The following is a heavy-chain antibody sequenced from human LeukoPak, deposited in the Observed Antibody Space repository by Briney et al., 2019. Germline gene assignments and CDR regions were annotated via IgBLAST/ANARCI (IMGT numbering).Heavy chain of an antibody. Sequence: ASVKVSCKASGYTFTSYGISWVRQAPGQGLEWMGWISAYNGNTNYAQKLQGRVTMTTDTSTSTAYMELRSLRSDDTAVYYCASTYCSDGSCYWFSLDYWGQGTLVTVSS. CDR1: GYTFTSYG. V-gene: IGHV1-18*01. CDR3: ASTYCSDGSCYWFSLDY. CDR2: ISAYNGNT. D-gene: IGHD2-15*01. J-gene: IGHJ4*02.